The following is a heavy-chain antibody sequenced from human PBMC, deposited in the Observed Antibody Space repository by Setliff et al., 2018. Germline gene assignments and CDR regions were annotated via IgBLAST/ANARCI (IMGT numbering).Heavy chain of an antibody. D-gene: IGHD4-17*01. J-gene: IGHJ3*02. CDR2: INPSSGRT. V-gene: IGHV1-46*01. CDR3: ARWATVTTENAFDI. Sequence: ASVKVSCKASGYTFTSHYMHWVRQAPGLGLEWMGTINPSSGRTSYAQKFQGRVTMTRDTSTSTAYMELSSLRSEDTAVYYCARWATVTTENAFDIWGQGTMVTVSS. CDR1: GYTFTSHY.